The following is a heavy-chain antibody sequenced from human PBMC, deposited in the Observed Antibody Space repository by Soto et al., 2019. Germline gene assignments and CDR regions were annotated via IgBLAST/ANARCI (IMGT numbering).Heavy chain of an antibody. CDR2: ISHDGTNR. Sequence: RILSCAASGFAFNIYAIHWVRQAPGKGLEWVAVISHDGTNRYYTDSVRGRFTISRDNSKNRVYLEMDRLRADDTAVYYCARSSRVPTPDFDYWGQGTLVTVSS. J-gene: IGHJ4*02. CDR1: GFAFNIYA. V-gene: IGHV3-30-3*01. CDR3: ARSSRVPTPDFDY. D-gene: IGHD3-16*02.